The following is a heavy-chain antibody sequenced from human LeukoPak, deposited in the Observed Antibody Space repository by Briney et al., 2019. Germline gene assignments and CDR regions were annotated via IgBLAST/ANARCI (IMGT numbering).Heavy chain of an antibody. CDR1: GFTFSSYD. V-gene: IGHV3-13*01. J-gene: IGHJ4*02. CDR2: IGTAGDT. CDR3: ARGRFWSGYYPEAFDY. Sequence: GGSLRLSCAASGFTFSSYDMHWVRQATGKGLEWVSAIGTAGDTYYPGSVKGRFTISRENAKNPLYLQMNSLRAGDTAVYYCARGRFWSGYYPEAFDYWGQGTLDTVSS. D-gene: IGHD3-3*01.